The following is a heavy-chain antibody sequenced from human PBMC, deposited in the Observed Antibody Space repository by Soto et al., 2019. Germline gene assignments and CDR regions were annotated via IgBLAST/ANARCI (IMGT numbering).Heavy chain of an antibody. Sequence: LGESLKISCKGSGYSFTSYWISWVRQMPGKGLEWMGRIDPSDSYTNYSPSFQGHVTISADKSISTAYLQWSSLKASDTAMYYCASLGNYCSGGSCYAAGDYYGMDVWGQGTTVTVSS. CDR1: GYSFTSYW. D-gene: IGHD2-15*01. J-gene: IGHJ6*02. CDR2: IDPSDSYT. V-gene: IGHV5-10-1*01. CDR3: ASLGNYCSGGSCYAAGDYYGMDV.